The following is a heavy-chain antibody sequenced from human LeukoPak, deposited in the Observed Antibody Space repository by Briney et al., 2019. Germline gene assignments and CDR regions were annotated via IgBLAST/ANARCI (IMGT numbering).Heavy chain of an antibody. CDR1: GGSISSYY. Sequence: SETLSLTCTVSGGSISSYYWSWIRQPAGKGLEWIGRIYTSGSTNYDPSLKSRVTMSVDTSKNQFSLKLSSVTAADTAVYYCAANVGYCSGGSCYPVDYWGQGTLVTVSS. D-gene: IGHD2-15*01. CDR2: IYTSGST. V-gene: IGHV4-4*07. CDR3: AANVGYCSGGSCYPVDY. J-gene: IGHJ4*02.